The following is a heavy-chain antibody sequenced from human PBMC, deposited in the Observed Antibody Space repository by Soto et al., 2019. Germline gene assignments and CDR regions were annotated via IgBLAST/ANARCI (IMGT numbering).Heavy chain of an antibody. V-gene: IGHV4-39*01. D-gene: IGHD2-15*01. CDR1: GGSISSSSHY. J-gene: IGHJ3*02. Sequence: PSETLSLTCTVSGGSISSSSHYWGWIRQSPGRGLEWIGTIYYSGSTYYNPSLMSRVTISIDTSKNQFSLNLSSVTAADTAVYYCARVPMVVAATIWFAFDIWGQGTMVTVSS. CDR3: ARVPMVVAATIWFAFDI. CDR2: IYYSGST.